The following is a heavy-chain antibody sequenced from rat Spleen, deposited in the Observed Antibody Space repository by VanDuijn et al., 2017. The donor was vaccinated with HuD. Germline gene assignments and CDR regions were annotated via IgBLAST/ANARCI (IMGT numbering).Heavy chain of an antibody. D-gene: IGHD1-2*01. CDR2: IRHDGSRY. CDR3: TTFDYYSSYIPNWFAY. J-gene: IGHJ3*01. Sequence: EVQLVESGGGLVQPGRSMKLSCAASGFTFSNYDMAWVRQAPKKGLEWVASIRHDGSRYYYRDSVKGRFTCSTENAKNPLYLQMDILRSEDTATYYCTTFDYYSSYIPNWFAYWGQGTLVTVSS. CDR1: GFTFSNYD. V-gene: IGHV5S10*01.